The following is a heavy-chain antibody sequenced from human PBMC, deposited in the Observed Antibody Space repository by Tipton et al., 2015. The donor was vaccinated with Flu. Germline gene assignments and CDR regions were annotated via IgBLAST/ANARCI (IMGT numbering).Heavy chain of an antibody. V-gene: IGHV1-18*01. J-gene: IGHJ3*02. CDR3: ARDARITIFGLVIKVDAFDI. D-gene: IGHD3-3*01. Sequence: QSGPEVKKPGASVKVSCKASGYTFTNYGISWVRQAPGQGLEWMGWISAYNGNTNYAQKLQGRVTMTTDTSTSTAYMELRSLRSDDTAVYYCARDARITIFGLVIKVDAFDIWGQGTMVTVSS. CDR2: ISAYNGNT. CDR1: GYTFTNYG.